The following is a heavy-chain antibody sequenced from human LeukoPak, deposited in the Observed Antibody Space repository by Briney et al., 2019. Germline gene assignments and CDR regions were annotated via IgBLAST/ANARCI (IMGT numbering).Heavy chain of an antibody. CDR3: ARDLFGEAADY. D-gene: IGHD3-10*01. CDR1: GGSISSSSYY. CDR2: IYYSGST. J-gene: IGHJ4*02. Sequence: SETLSLTCTVSGGSISSSSYYWGWIRQPPGKGLEWIGSIYYSGSTYYNPSLKSRVTISVDTSKNQFSLKLSSVTAADTAVYYCARDLFGEAADYWGQGTLVTVSS. V-gene: IGHV4-39*07.